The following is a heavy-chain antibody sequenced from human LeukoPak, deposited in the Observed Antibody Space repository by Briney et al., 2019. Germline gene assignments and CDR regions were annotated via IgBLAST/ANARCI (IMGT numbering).Heavy chain of an antibody. V-gene: IGHV5-51*01. J-gene: IGHJ4*02. CDR1: GYNIISYW. Sequence: GESLKISCRGSGYNIISYWIGWVRQMPGKGLEWMGIIYPGDSDTRYSPSFQGQVTISADKSISTAYLPWSSLKASDTALYYCARPWVTGHSLAPLAYYWGQGTLVTVSS. CDR3: ARPWVTGHSLAPLAYY. D-gene: IGHD2-21*02. CDR2: IYPGDSDT.